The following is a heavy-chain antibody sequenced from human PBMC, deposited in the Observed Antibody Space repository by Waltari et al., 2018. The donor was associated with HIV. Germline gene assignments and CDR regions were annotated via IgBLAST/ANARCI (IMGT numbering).Heavy chain of an antibody. CDR3: ARVSSLTGYYKALDY. CDR2: IYHSGST. D-gene: IGHD3-9*01. V-gene: IGHV4-4*02. Sequence: QVQLQDSGPGLVKPSGTLSLTCVVSGGSISSSNWWSWVRQPPGKGLEWIGEIYHSGSTNYNPSLKSRVPISVDKSKDKFTLKLRSVPAADTAVYFCARVSSLTGYYKALDYWGQGTLVTVSS. CDR1: GGSISSSNW. J-gene: IGHJ4*02.